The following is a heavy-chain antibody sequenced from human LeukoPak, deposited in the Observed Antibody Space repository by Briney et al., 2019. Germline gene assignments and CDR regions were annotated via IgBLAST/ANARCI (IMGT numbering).Heavy chain of an antibody. J-gene: IGHJ4*02. CDR3: ARETCSSTSCSTDY. CDR1: GFTFSSYA. CDR2: ISGGGGSA. V-gene: IGHV3-23*01. Sequence: GGSLRLSCAASGFTFSSYAMSWVRQAPGEGLEWGSAISGGGGSAYYADSVKGRFTISRDNSKNTRYLQMNSLRAEDTAVYYCARETCSSTSCSTDYWGQGTLVTVSS. D-gene: IGHD2-2*01.